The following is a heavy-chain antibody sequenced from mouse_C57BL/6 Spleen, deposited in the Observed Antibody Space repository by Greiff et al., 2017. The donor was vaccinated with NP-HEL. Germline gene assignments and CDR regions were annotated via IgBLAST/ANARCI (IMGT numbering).Heavy chain of an antibody. CDR3: AREGAQATVYYYAMDY. Sequence: VQLQQPGAELVKPGASVKMSCKASGHTFTSYWITWVKQRPGQGLEWIGDIYPGSGSTNYNEKFKSKATLTVDTSSSTAYMQLSSLTSEDSAVYYCAREGAQATVYYYAMDYWGQGTSVTVSS. V-gene: IGHV1-55*01. CDR2: IYPGSGST. D-gene: IGHD3-2*02. CDR1: GHTFTSYW. J-gene: IGHJ4*01.